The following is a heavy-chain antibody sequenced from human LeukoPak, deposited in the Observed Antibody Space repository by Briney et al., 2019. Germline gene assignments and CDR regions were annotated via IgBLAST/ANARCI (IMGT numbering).Heavy chain of an antibody. Sequence: PSETLSLTCTVSGGSISSSPYYWGWIRQPPGEGQEWIANIYYSGSTYYNPSLKSRVTISVDTSKNQFSLKLSSVTAADTAVYYCARLPLFSSDFNPSDYWGQGTLATVSS. D-gene: IGHD6-19*01. CDR3: ARLPLFSSDFNPSDY. CDR2: IYYSGST. V-gene: IGHV4-39*01. CDR1: GGSISSSPYY. J-gene: IGHJ4*02.